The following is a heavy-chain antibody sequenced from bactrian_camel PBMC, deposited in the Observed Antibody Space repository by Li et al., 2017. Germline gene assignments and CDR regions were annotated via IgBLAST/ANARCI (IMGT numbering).Heavy chain of an antibody. Sequence: HVQLVESGGCSVQAGGSLRLSCAASGSTSLYYCMGWFRQVPGKAGEGVACISENDNINYADSVKGRFTISKDNAKNTLYLQMNSLKPEDTVMYYCAAVRYGVTWYPLCRARSADFGYWGQGTQVTVS. CDR2: ISENDNI. CDR3: AAVRYGVTWYPLCRARSADFGY. CDR1: GSTSLYYC. V-gene: IGHV3S60*01. J-gene: IGHJ6*01. D-gene: IGHD6*01.